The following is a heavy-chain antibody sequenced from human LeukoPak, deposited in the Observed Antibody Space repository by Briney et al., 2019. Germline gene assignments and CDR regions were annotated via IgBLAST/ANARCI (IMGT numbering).Heavy chain of an antibody. Sequence: PGGSLRLSCAASGFTVSSNYMSWVRQAPGKGLEWVSVIYSGGSTYYADSVKGRFTISRDNSKNTLYLQMNSLRADDTAVYYCAKDLPAAYFDYWGQGTLVTVSS. CDR2: IYSGGST. CDR3: AKDLPAAYFDY. CDR1: GFTVSSNY. V-gene: IGHV3-66*01. J-gene: IGHJ4*02. D-gene: IGHD2-2*01.